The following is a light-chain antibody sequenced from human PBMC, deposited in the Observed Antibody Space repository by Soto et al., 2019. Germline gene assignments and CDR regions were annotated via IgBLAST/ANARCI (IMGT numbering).Light chain of an antibody. CDR2: EVN. CDR1: SSDVGGYNY. V-gene: IGLV2-14*01. Sequence: QSVLTQPASVSGSPGQSIAISCTGTSSDVGGYNYVSWYQHHPGKAPKLMIYEVNNRPSGVSDRFSGSKSGNTASLTISGLQAEDEADYYCSSYTSGTTRVFGTGTKLTVL. J-gene: IGLJ1*01. CDR3: SSYTSGTTRV.